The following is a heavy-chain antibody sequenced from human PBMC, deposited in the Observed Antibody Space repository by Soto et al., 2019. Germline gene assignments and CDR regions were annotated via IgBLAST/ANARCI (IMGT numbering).Heavy chain of an antibody. D-gene: IGHD3-16*01. V-gene: IGHV4-38-2*02. CDR3: VARATFVNSPWFDP. CDR1: GYSINSGYI. Sequence: PSETLSLTCTVSGYSINSGYIWGWVRRPPGQGLEWIGSRYSTGTTYYNPSLRRRVKMSVDTSKNQLSLVLRSVTAADTAVYYSVARATFVNSPWFDPWGQGTQVTVSS. CDR2: RYSTGTT. J-gene: IGHJ5*02.